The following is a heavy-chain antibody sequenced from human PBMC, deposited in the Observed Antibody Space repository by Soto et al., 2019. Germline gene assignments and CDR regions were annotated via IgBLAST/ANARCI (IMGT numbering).Heavy chain of an antibody. CDR2: IWYDGSNK. V-gene: IGHV3-33*01. CDR3: ARERSLGIYYYYGMDV. CDR1: GFTFSSYG. J-gene: IGHJ6*02. Sequence: QVQLVESGGGVVQPGRSLRLSCAASGFTFSSYGMHWVRQAPGKGLEWVALIWYDGSNKYYADSVKGRFTISRDNSKNTLYLQMNRLRAEDTALYSCARERSLGIYYYYGMDVWGQGTTVTVSS. D-gene: IGHD2-15*01.